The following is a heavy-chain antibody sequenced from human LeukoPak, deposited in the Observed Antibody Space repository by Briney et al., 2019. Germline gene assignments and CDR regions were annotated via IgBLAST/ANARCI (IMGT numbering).Heavy chain of an antibody. V-gene: IGHV3-66*01. CDR1: GFTVSSNY. Sequence: PGGSLRLSCAASGFTVSSNYMSWVRQAPGKGLEWVSVIYSGGSTYYADSVKGRFTISRDNSKNTLYLQMNSLRAEDTAVYYCARTNYDINYYYYMDVWGKGTTVTISS. CDR2: IYSGGST. CDR3: ARTNYDINYYYYMDV. J-gene: IGHJ6*03. D-gene: IGHD3-9*01.